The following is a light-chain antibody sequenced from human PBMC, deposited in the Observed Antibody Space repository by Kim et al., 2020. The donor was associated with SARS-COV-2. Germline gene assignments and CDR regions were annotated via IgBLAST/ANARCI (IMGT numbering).Light chain of an antibody. CDR3: SAWDSSLSAWV. CDR1: RNNFGDQG. Sequence: QTATTTCNGNRNNFGDQGAAWLQQLQGHPPNLLSYRNNNRPSGISEKFSASRSGNTASLTITGLLPEDEADYYCSAWDSSLSAWVFGGGTKLTVL. CDR2: RNN. V-gene: IGLV10-54*04. J-gene: IGLJ3*02.